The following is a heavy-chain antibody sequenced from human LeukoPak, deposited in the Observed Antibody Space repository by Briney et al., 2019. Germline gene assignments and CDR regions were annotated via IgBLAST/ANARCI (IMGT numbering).Heavy chain of an antibody. CDR3: ARGEPGGYYYMDV. V-gene: IGHV6-1*01. CDR2: TFYRSKWYN. Sequence: SQTLSLTCAISGDSVSGSSAAWNWIRQSPSRGLEWLGRTFYRSKWYNDYAPSVKSRMIINPDTSENQFSLKLSSVTAADTAVYYCARGEPGGYYYMDVWGKGTTVTVSS. D-gene: IGHD1-26*01. CDR1: GDSVSGSSAA. J-gene: IGHJ6*03.